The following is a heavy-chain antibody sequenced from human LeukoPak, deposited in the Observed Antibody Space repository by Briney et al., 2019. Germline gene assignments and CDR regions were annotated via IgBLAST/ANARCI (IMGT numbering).Heavy chain of an antibody. CDR3: AGDRAFDI. CDR2: ISYDGSNK. CDR1: GFTFSSYG. Sequence: PGRSLRLSCAASGFTFSSYGMHWVRQAPGKGLEWVAVISYDGSNKYYADSVKGRFTISRDNSKNTLYLQMNSLRAEDTAVYYCAGDRAFDIWGQGTMVTVSS. V-gene: IGHV3-30*03. J-gene: IGHJ3*02.